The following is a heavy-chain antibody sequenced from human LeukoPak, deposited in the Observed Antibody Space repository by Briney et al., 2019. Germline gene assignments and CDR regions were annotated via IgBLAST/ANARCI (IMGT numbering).Heavy chain of an antibody. CDR1: GGTFSSYA. CDR2: IIPILGIA. J-gene: IGHJ4*02. Sequence: SVKVSCKASGGTFSSYAISWVRQAPGQGREWMGRIIPILGIANYAQKFQGRVTITADKSTSTAYMELSSLRSEDTAVYYCARFSMIAVAGTYDYWGQGTLVTVSS. CDR3: ARFSMIAVAGTYDY. V-gene: IGHV1-69*04. D-gene: IGHD6-19*01.